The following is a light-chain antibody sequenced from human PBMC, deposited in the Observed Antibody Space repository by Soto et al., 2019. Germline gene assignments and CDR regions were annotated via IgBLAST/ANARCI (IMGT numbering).Light chain of an antibody. CDR3: MQVLQTPPT. V-gene: IGKV2-28*01. CDR2: LGS. CDR1: QSLLHSNGYNY. J-gene: IGKJ1*01. Sequence: DIVMTQSPLSLPVTPGEPASISCRSSQSLLHSNGYNYLNCYLQKPGQSPQLLIYLGSNRASGVPDRFSGGGSVTDFKLKISRVEAADVGVCYCMQVLQTPPTFGQGTKVEIK.